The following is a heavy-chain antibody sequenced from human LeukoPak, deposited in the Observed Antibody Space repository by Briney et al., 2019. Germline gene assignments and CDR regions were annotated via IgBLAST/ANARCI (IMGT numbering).Heavy chain of an antibody. CDR1: GGSTSSSNC. Sequence: SETLSLTRAVSGGSTSSSNCWSWVRQPPGKRLEWIGEIYHSGSTNYNPSLTSRVTISVDKSKNQFSLQLSSVTAADTAVYYCSVGGVYLRGGAEAFDMGGQGTMVTVSS. D-gene: IGHD3-10*01. V-gene: IGHV4-4*02. J-gene: IGHJ3*02. CDR3: SVGGVYLRGGAEAFDM. CDR2: IYHSGST.